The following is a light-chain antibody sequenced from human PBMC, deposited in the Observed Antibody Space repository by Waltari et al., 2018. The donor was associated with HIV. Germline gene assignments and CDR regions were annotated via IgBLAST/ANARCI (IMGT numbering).Light chain of an antibody. CDR1: SVGNPA. CDR3: QAGDKNDVV. V-gene: IGLV3-1*01. CDR2: QGD. Sequence: SFELTQPPSVSVSPGETASIPCTGDSVGNPAVFWYSQMSGQAPMLVISQGDKRPSGIADRFSASKSGRTATLTISGTQAMDEGDYYCQAGDKNDVVFGGGTKLTVL. J-gene: IGLJ2*01.